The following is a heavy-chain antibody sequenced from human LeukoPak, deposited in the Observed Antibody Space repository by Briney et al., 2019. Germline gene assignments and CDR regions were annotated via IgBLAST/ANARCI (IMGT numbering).Heavy chain of an antibody. V-gene: IGHV3-7*03. J-gene: IGHJ5*02. D-gene: IGHD1-1*01. CDR1: GFPFSSFW. CDR2: IKQDGGEK. Sequence: GGSLRLSCATSGFPFSSFWMSWVRQGPGKGPEWVANIKQDGGEKYYVDSVKGRFTISRDNSKNTLYLQMNSLRAEDTAVYYCAKSGRAPEWFDPWGQGTLVTVSS. CDR3: AKSGRAPEWFDP.